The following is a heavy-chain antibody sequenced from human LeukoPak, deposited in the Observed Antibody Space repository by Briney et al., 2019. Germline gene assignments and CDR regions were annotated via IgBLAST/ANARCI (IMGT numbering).Heavy chain of an antibody. J-gene: IGHJ1*01. V-gene: IGHV1-3*01. Sequence: GASVKVSGTASGYTFTNYAIHWVRQAPGQRLEWMGWINPGNGNTKFSQKFQGRVTVTRDTSASTAYMELSSLRSEDTAVYYCAQGPYYGSGSYYLLGEYFQHWGQGTLVTVSS. CDR2: INPGNGNT. CDR1: GYTFTNYA. CDR3: AQGPYYGSGSYYLLGEYFQH. D-gene: IGHD3-10*01.